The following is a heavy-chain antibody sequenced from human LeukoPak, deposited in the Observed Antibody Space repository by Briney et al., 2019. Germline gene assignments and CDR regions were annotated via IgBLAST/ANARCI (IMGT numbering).Heavy chain of an antibody. CDR1: GYTFTSYD. J-gene: IGHJ6*03. V-gene: IGHV1-8*03. CDR3: ARSYGYSYYYYMDV. Sequence: ASVKVSCKASGYTFTSYDINWVRQATGQGLEWMGWMSPNSGNTGYAQKFQGRVTITRNTSISTAYMELSSLRSEDTAVYYCARSYGYSYYYYMDVWGKGTTVTVSS. CDR2: MSPNSGNT. D-gene: IGHD5-24*01.